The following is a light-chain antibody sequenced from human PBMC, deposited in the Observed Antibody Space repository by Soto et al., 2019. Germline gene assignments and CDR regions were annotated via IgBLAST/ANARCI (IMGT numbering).Light chain of an antibody. J-gene: IGKJ1*01. CDR3: QQSYRTPRT. CDR1: QSITTS. V-gene: IGKV1-39*01. Sequence: DLQMTQSPSSLSASVGDRVTITCRASQSITTSLNWYQHKPGKAPKLLIHDASSLDSGVPSRFSGSGSGTDFTLSISSLQPEDFATYYCQQSYRTPRTFGQGTKVDIK. CDR2: DAS.